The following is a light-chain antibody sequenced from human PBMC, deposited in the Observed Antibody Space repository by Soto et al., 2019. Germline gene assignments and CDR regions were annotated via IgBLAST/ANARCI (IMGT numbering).Light chain of an antibody. J-gene: IGKJ1*01. Sequence: DVQMTQSPSSLSASVGDRVTIACRASQTVSKFVNWYQQKPGKVPDLLIYSASTLYSGVPSRFSSSGSGTEFTLTISNLQPEDFATYYCQQTYSLPRTFAQGTKVE. CDR1: QTVSKF. CDR3: QQTYSLPRT. V-gene: IGKV1-39*01. CDR2: SAS.